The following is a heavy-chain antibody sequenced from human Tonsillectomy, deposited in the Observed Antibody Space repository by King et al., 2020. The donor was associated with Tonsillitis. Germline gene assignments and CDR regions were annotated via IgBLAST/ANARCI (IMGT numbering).Heavy chain of an antibody. CDR2: IKQDGSEK. J-gene: IGHJ6*02. Sequence: VQLVESGGGLVQPGGSLRLSCAAAGFTFSSYWMSWVRQAPGKGLEWVANIKQDGSEKYYVHSVKGRLTISRDSAKNSLSLQMRRLRAYDTAVYYSARGPTFDNNCTMSVWGQGTTGTVSS. V-gene: IGHV3-7*03. CDR3: ARGPTFDNNCTMSV. CDR1: GFTFSSYW. D-gene: IGHD3-22*01.